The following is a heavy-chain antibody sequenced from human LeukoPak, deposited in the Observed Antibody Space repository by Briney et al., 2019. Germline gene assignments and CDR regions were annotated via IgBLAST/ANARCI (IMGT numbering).Heavy chain of an antibody. V-gene: IGHV3-30*02. J-gene: IGHJ3*02. D-gene: IGHD5-12*01. Sequence: PGGSLRLSCAASGFTFSSYGMHWVRQAPGKGLEWVAFIRYDGSNKYYADSVKGRFTISRDNSKNTLYLQMNSLRAEDTAVYYCAKDLEWLRFSAFDIWGQGTMVTVSS. CDR3: AKDLEWLRFSAFDI. CDR2: IRYDGSNK. CDR1: GFTFSSYG.